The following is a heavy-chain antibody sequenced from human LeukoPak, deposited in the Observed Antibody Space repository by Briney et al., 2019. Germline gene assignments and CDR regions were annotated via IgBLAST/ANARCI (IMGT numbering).Heavy chain of an antibody. J-gene: IGHJ4*02. CDR1: GFTFGEYD. CDR3: ARGNTGSYEY. D-gene: IGHD1-26*01. Sequence: PGGSLRLSCAASGFTFGEYDMHWVRQAPGKGLEWVSLIRADGATTRYTDSVKGRFTISRDNSKDSLYLQMNSLRTEDTALYYCARGNTGSYEYWGQGTLVTVSP. V-gene: IGHV3-43*02. CDR2: IRADGATT.